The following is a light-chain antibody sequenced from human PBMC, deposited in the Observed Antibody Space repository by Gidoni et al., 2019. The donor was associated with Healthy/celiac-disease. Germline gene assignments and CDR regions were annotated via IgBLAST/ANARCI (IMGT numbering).Light chain of an antibody. Sequence: EIVLTQPPAPLSLSPGERATLSCRASQSVSSYLAWYQQKPGQAPRLLIYDASKRATGIPARFSGSGSGTDFTLTISSLEPEDFAVYYCQQRSNWPITFGQGTRLEIK. CDR2: DAS. CDR1: QSVSSY. CDR3: QQRSNWPIT. V-gene: IGKV3-11*01. J-gene: IGKJ5*01.